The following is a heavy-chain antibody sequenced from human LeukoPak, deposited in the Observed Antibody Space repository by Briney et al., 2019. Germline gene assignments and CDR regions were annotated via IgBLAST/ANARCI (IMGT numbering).Heavy chain of an antibody. CDR1: GFTLDDYA. V-gene: IGHV3-9*01. CDR3: AKRPRSGWYLDY. J-gene: IGHJ4*02. Sequence: GRSLRLSCAASGFTLDDYAMHWVRQAPGKGLEWVSGISETGGTIVYADSVKGRFTISRDNAKNSLYLQMNSLRAEDTALYYCAKRPRSGWYLDYWGQGTLVTVSS. CDR2: ISETGGTI. D-gene: IGHD6-19*01.